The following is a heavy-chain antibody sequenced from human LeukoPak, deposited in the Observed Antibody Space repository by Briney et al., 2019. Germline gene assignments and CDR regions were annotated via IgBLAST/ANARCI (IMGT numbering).Heavy chain of an antibody. V-gene: IGHV3-15*01. CDR1: GFTFSSYW. J-gene: IGHJ4*02. CDR3: TTHSPYSGSYYRFDY. CDR2: IKSKTDGGTT. D-gene: IGHD1-26*01. Sequence: GGSLRLSCAASGFTFSSYWMSWVRQAPGKGLEWVGRIKSKTDGGTTDYAAPVKGRFTISRDDSKNTLYLQMNSLKTEDTAVYYCTTHSPYSGSYYRFDYWGQGTLVTVSS.